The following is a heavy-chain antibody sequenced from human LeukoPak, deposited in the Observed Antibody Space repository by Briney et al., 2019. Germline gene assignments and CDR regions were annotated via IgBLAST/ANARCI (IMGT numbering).Heavy chain of an antibody. J-gene: IGHJ4*02. CDR3: ARGGSGSYFPFDY. D-gene: IGHD1-26*01. V-gene: IGHV4-30-2*01. CDR1: GGSISSGGYY. CDR2: IYHSGST. Sequence: SQTLSLTCTVSGGSISSGGYYWSWHRQPPGKGLEWIGYIYHSGSTYYNPSLKSRVTISVDRSKNQFSLKLSSVTAADTAVYYCARGGSGSYFPFDYWGQGTLVTVSS.